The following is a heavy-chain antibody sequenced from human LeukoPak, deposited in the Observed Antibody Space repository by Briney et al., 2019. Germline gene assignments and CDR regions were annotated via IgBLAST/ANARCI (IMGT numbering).Heavy chain of an antibody. J-gene: IGHJ4*02. D-gene: IGHD3-22*01. CDR1: GFTFSDYY. Sequence: PGGSLRLSCAASGFTFSDYYMSWIRQAPGKGLEWVSYISSSGSTIYYADSVKGRFTISRDNAKNSLYPQMNSLRAEDTAVYYCARDFWEGYYDSSGYYYKWGQGTLVTVSS. CDR3: ARDFWEGYYDSSGYYYK. CDR2: ISSSGSTI. V-gene: IGHV3-11*01.